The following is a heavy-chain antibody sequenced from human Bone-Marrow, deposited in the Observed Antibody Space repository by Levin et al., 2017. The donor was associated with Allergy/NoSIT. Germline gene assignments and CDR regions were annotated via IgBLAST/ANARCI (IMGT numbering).Heavy chain of an antibody. CDR3: ARDSGYCSGGNCYDWYFDL. D-gene: IGHD2-15*01. J-gene: IGHJ2*01. V-gene: IGHV3-7*01. Sequence: PGESLKISCAASEFPFRTFWMSWVRQAPGKGLEWVANIKEDGSETYYVDSVKGRFTISRDNAKKSLSLQMNSLRADDTAIYYCARDSGYCSGGNCYDWYFDLWGRGTLVTVS. CDR2: IKEDGSET. CDR1: EFPFRTFW.